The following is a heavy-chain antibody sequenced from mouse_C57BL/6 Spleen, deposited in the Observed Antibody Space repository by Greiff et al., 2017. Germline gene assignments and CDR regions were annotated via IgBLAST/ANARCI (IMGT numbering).Heavy chain of an antibody. V-gene: IGHV2-9*01. D-gene: IGHD1-1*01. CDR1: GFSLTSYG. Sequence: QVHVKQSGPGLVAPSQSLSITCTVSGFSLTSYGVDWVRQPPGKGLEWLGVIWGGGSTNYNSALMSRLSISKDNSKSQVFLKMNSLQTDDTAMYYCAKRGSGSSYGYYAMDYWGQGTSVTVSS. J-gene: IGHJ4*01. CDR2: IWGGGST. CDR3: AKRGSGSSYGYYAMDY.